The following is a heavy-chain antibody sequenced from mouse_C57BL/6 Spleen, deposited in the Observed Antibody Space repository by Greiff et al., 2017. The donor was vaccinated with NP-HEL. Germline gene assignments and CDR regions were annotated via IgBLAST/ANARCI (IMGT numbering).Heavy chain of an antibody. V-gene: IGHV3-6*01. CDR1: GYSITSGYY. CDR2: ISYDGSN. CDR3: AREEVLRRFDY. D-gene: IGHD1-1*01. J-gene: IGHJ2*01. Sequence: EVKLMESGPGLVKPSQSLSLTCSVTGYSITSGYYWNWIRQFPGNKLEWMGYISYDGSNNYNPSLKNRISITRDTSKNQFFLKLNSVTTEDTATYYCAREEVLRRFDYWGQGTTLTVSS.